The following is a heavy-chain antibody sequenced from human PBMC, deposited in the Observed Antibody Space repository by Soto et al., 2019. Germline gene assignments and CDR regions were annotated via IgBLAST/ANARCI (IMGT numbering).Heavy chain of an antibody. Sequence: QVQLVESGGGVVQPGRSLRLSCAASGFTFISYAMHWVRQAPGKGLEGVAVISFAGSTEYYADSVKGRFTISRDNSKYKVLLQVNSPGSSETCDLYCARSRDCSGSYTHFYYGLDVWGQGTTVTVSS. CDR1: GFTFISYA. D-gene: IGHD3-10*02. CDR2: ISFAGSTE. CDR3: ARSRDCSGSYTHFYYGLDV. V-gene: IGHV3-30-3*01. J-gene: IGHJ6*02.